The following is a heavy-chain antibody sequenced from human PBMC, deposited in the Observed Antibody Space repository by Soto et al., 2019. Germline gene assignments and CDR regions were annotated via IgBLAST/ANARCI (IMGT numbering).Heavy chain of an antibody. CDR3: AGDGGVQARFDP. J-gene: IGHJ5*02. D-gene: IGHD2-8*02. V-gene: IGHV1-18*01. CDR1: GYTFTSYG. CDR2: ISAYNGNT. Sequence: QVQLVQSGAEVKKPGASVKVSCKASGYTFTSYGISWVRQAPGQGLEWMGWISAYNGNTNHAQKLQGRVTRTTDTSTSTAYMERRSLRSDDTAVYYCAGDGGVQARFDPWGQGTLVTVSS.